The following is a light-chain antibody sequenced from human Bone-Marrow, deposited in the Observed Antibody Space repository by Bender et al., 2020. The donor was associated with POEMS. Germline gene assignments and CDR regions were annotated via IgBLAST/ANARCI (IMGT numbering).Light chain of an antibody. J-gene: IGLJ2*01. CDR1: KLGDKY. CDR2: EDQ. CDR3: QAWDSGIIV. Sequence: SYDLTQPASVSVSPGQTATITCSGDKLGDKYVAWYQQKPGQAPVMVIYEDQKRPSGIPERYSGSNSGNTAALTVSGTQAMDEADYYCQAWDSGIIVFGGGTTLTVL. V-gene: IGLV3-1*01.